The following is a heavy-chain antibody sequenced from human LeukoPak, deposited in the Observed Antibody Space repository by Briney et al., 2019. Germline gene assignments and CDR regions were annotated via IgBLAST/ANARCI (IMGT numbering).Heavy chain of an antibody. J-gene: IGHJ4*02. CDR3: ARAPYYDYVWGSYRYAPDY. D-gene: IGHD3-16*02. CDR2: IYTSGST. Sequence: SETLSLTCTVSGGSISSGSYYWSWIRQPAGKGLEWIGRIYTSGSTNYNPSLKSRVTISVDTSKNQFSLKLSSVTAADTAVYYCARAPYYDYVWGSYRYAPDYWGQGTLVTVSS. CDR1: GGSISSGSYY. V-gene: IGHV4-61*02.